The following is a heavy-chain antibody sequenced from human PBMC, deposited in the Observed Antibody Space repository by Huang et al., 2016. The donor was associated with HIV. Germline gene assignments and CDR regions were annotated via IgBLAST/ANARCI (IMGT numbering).Heavy chain of an antibody. J-gene: IGHJ4*02. CDR3: ARDPRIQYWLNFFDY. CDR1: GFSIRSYW. V-gene: IGHV3-74*01. CDR2: INRNGSST. D-gene: IGHD3-22*01. Sequence: EVQLVESGGGLVQSGGSLRLSCAASGFSIRSYWLHWVRQAPGKGLVGVAGINRNGSSTSYAEAVKGRFTIARDNANNTVDLQMNSLRAEDTALYYCARDPRIQYWLNFFDYWGQGTLVSVSS.